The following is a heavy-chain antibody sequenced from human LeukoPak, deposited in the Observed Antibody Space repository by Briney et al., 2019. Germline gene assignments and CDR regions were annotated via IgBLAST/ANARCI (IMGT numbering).Heavy chain of an antibody. CDR1: GGSISSYY. CDR2: SYTSGST. V-gene: IGHV4-4*07. Sequence: SETLSLTCTVSGGSISSYYWSWIRQPAGKGLEWIGRSYTSGSTNYNPSLKSRVTMSVDTSKNQFSLKLISVTAADTAVYYCARDPPYGDYWYFDLWGRGTLVAVSS. J-gene: IGHJ2*01. CDR3: ARDPPYGDYWYFDL. D-gene: IGHD4-17*01.